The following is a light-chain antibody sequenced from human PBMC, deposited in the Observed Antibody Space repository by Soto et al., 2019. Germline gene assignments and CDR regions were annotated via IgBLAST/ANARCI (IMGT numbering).Light chain of an antibody. J-gene: IGKJ1*01. CDR2: GAS. CDR3: LQYGSSLPWT. CDR1: ESVSSSY. V-gene: IGKV3-20*01. Sequence: EIVLTQSPGTLSLSPGERATLSCRASESVSSSYLAWYQQKPGQAPRLLIFGASSRATGTPDRFSGSGSGTDFTLTISRLEPDDFAVYYCLQYGSSLPWTFGQGTKVEIK.